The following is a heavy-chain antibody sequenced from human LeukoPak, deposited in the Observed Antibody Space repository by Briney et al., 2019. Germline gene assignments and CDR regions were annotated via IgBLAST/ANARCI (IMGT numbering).Heavy chain of an antibody. D-gene: IGHD1-26*01. Sequence: SVKVSCKASGGTFSSYAISWVRQAPGQGLEWMGRIIPILGIANYAQKFQGRVTITADKSTSTAYMELSSLRSEDTAVYYCARGSGIYYYYGMDVWGQGTTVTVSS. CDR1: GGTFSSYA. V-gene: IGHV1-69*04. CDR3: ARGSGIYYYYGMDV. J-gene: IGHJ6*02. CDR2: IIPILGIA.